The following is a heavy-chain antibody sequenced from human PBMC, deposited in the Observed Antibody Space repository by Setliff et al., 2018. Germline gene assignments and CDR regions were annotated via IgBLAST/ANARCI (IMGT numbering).Heavy chain of an antibody. J-gene: IGHJ3*02. CDR2: VFSGDSDT. CDR1: GYRFTTYW. CDR3: ARLGAPASHDAFDI. D-gene: IGHD6-25*01. Sequence: GESLTIPCKGSGYRFTTYWIGWVRQMPGKGLEWMGIVFSGDSDTRYSPSFQGQVTMSADKSINIAYLQWSSLKASDTAMYYCARLGAPASHDAFDIWGQGTMVTVSS. V-gene: IGHV5-51*01.